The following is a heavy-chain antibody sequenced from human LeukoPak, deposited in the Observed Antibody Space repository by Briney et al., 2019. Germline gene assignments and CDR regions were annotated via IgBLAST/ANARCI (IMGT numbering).Heavy chain of an antibody. V-gene: IGHV3-23*01. CDR2: ISGSGGST. D-gene: IGHD2-2*01. J-gene: IGHJ4*02. CDR1: GFTFSSYA. CDR3: ARLKLLWSNYFDY. Sequence: GGSLRLSCAASGFTFSSYAMSWVRQAPGKGLEGVSAISGSGGSTYYADSVKGRFTISRDNSKNSLYLQMNSLRAEDTAVYYCARLKLLWSNYFDYWGQGTLVTVSS.